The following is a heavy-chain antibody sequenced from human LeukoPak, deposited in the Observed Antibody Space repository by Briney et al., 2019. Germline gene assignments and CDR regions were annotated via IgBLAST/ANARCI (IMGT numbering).Heavy chain of an antibody. V-gene: IGHV4-38-2*02. CDR1: GYSISSGYY. CDR2: IYHSGST. Sequence: KPSETLSLTCTVSGYSISSGYYWGWIRQPPGKGLEWIGSIYHSGSTYYNPSLKSRVTISVDTSKNQFSLKLSSVTAADTAVYYCARAPDYDFWSGYHNWFDPWGQGTLVTASS. CDR3: ARAPDYDFWSGYHNWFDP. J-gene: IGHJ5*02. D-gene: IGHD3-3*01.